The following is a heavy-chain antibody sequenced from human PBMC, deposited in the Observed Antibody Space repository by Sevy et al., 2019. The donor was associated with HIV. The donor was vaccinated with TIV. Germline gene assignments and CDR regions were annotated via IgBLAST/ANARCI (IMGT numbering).Heavy chain of an antibody. CDR1: GYTFTGYY. D-gene: IGHD3-10*01. Sequence: ASVKVSCKASGYTFTGYYMHWVRQAPGQGLEWMGWINPNSGGTNYAQKFQGRVTMTRDTSISTAYMELSRLRSDDTAVYYRARDRGDADAFDIWGQGTMVTVSS. CDR3: ARDRGDADAFDI. J-gene: IGHJ3*02. V-gene: IGHV1-2*02. CDR2: INPNSGGT.